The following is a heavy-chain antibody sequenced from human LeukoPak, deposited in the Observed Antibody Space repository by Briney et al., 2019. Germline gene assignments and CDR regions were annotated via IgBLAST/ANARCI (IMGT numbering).Heavy chain of an antibody. CDR1: GGTFSSYA. V-gene: IGHV1-69*06. CDR2: IIPIFGTA. D-gene: IGHD4-17*01. Sequence: SVKVSCKASGGTFSSYAISWVRQAPRQGLEWMGRIIPIFGTANYAQKFQGRVTITADKSTSTAYMELSSLRSEDTAVYYCARGYGDYLYYFDYWGQGTLVTVSS. CDR3: ARGYGDYLYYFDY. J-gene: IGHJ4*02.